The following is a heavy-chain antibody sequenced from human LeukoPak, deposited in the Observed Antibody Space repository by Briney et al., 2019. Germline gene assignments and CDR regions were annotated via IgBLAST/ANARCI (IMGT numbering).Heavy chain of an antibody. D-gene: IGHD3/OR15-3a*01. V-gene: IGHV1-18*01. CDR1: GYSFTSFG. CDR3: ARDLGVDTSMIFFDY. J-gene: IGHJ4*02. CDR2: ISAYNGNT. Sequence: ASVKVSCKASGYSFTSFGICWVRQAPGQGLEWMGWISAYNGNTNSVQKFQGRVTMTTDTSTSTAYMELRSLRSDDTAVYYCARDLGVDTSMIFFDYWGQGTVVTVSS.